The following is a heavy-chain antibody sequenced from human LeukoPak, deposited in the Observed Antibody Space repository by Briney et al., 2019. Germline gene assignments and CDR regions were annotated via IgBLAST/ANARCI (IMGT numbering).Heavy chain of an antibody. Sequence: GASVKVSCKASGYTFTSYGISWVRQAPGQGLEWMGWISAYNGNTNYAQKLQGRVTMTTDTSTSTAYMELRSLRSDDTAVYYCARDHEGDSSSWYGVEFDYWGQGTLVTVSS. CDR1: GYTFTSYG. CDR3: ARDHEGDSSSWYGVEFDY. D-gene: IGHD6-13*01. V-gene: IGHV1-18*01. J-gene: IGHJ4*02. CDR2: ISAYNGNT.